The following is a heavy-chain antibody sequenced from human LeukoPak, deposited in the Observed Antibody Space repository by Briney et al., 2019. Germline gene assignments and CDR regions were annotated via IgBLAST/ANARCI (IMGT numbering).Heavy chain of an antibody. D-gene: IGHD6-19*01. Sequence: GGSLRLSCAASGFIFSSYWMHWVRQAPGKGLVWVSHISSDGSSTSYAGSVKGRFTISRDNAKNTLYLQTNSLRAEDTAVYYCARGVAGTWYFDLWGRGTLVTVSS. J-gene: IGHJ2*01. CDR1: GFIFSSYW. CDR2: ISSDGSST. V-gene: IGHV3-74*01. CDR3: ARGVAGTWYFDL.